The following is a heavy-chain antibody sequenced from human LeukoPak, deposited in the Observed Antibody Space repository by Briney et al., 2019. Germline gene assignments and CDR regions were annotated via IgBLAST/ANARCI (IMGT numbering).Heavy chain of an antibody. J-gene: IGHJ3*02. CDR1: GYSISSGYY. CDR3: ARVDYTIFGVVIIRAFDI. V-gene: IGHV4-38-2*01. D-gene: IGHD3-3*01. CDR2: IYHSGST. Sequence: SETLSLTCAVSGYSISSGYYWGWIRQPPGKGLEWIGSIYHSGSTYYNPSLKSRVTISVDTSKNQFSLKLSSVTAADTAVYYCARVDYTIFGVVIIRAFDIWGQGTMVTVCS.